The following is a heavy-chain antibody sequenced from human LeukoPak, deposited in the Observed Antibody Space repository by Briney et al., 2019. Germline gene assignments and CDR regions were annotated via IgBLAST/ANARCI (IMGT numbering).Heavy chain of an antibody. CDR3: AKHSGSYYGY. CDR2: IYSGGST. V-gene: IGHV3-53*01. Sequence: PGGSLRLSCAASGFTVSSNYMSWVRQAPGKGLEGVSVIYSGGSTYYSDSVKGRFTISRDNSKNTLYLQMNSLRAEDTAVYYCAKHSGSYYGYWGQGTLVTVSS. CDR1: GFTVSSNY. J-gene: IGHJ4*02. D-gene: IGHD1-26*01.